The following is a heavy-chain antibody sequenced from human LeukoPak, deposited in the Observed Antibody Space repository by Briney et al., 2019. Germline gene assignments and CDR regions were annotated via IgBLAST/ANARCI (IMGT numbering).Heavy chain of an antibody. CDR3: ARRLTQYDCFDP. CDR1: GDSVSSNSVT. Sequence: SQTLSLTCAISGDSVSSNSVTWNWIRQSPSRGLEWLGRTYYRSTWYNDYAVSVRGRITVNPNTPKNQFSLHLNSVTPEDTAVYYCARRLTQYDCFDPWGQGILVTVSS. CDR2: TYYRSTWYN. V-gene: IGHV6-1*01. J-gene: IGHJ5*02. D-gene: IGHD2-2*01.